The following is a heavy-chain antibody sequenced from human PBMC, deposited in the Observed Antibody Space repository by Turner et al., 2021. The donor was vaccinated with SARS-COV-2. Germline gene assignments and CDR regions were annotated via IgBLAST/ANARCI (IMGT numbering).Heavy chain of an antibody. D-gene: IGHD6-19*01. V-gene: IGHV3-30*18. CDR1: GFTFSNYG. Sequence: QVQLVESGGGVVQPGRSLRLSCAASGFTFSNYGMFWVRQAPGKGLEWVALISYDGSNKHYADSVKGRFTISRDNSKNTLFQQMYSLRAEDTAVYYCVKGGSGWSMEFDYWGHGTLVTVSS. J-gene: IGHJ4*01. CDR3: VKGGSGWSMEFDY. CDR2: ISYDGSNK.